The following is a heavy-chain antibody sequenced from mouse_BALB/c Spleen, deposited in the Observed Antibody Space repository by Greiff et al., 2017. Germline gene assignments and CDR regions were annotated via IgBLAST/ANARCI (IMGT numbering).Heavy chain of an antibody. CDR3: ARDRDYRYERYFDV. J-gene: IGHJ1*01. Sequence: QVQLKESGPGLVAPSQSLSITCTVSGFSLTSYGVHWVRQPPGKGLEWLGVIWAGGSTNYNSALMSRLSISKDNSKSQVFLKMNSLQTDDTAMYYCARDRDYRYERYFDVWGAGTTVTVSS. V-gene: IGHV2-9*02. CDR2: IWAGGST. D-gene: IGHD2-14*01. CDR1: GFSLTSYG.